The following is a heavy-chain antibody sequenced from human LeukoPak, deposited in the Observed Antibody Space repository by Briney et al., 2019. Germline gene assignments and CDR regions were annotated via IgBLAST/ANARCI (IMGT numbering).Heavy chain of an antibody. V-gene: IGHV3-30*18. CDR3: AKGSSWYDPIFDY. CDR2: ISYDRSNK. D-gene: IGHD6-13*01. J-gene: IGHJ4*02. CDR1: GFTFSSYG. Sequence: QPGGSLRLSCAASGFTFSSYGMHWVRQAPGKGLEWVAVISYDRSNKYYADSVKGRFTISRDNSKNTLYLQMNSLRAEDTAVYYCAKGSSWYDPIFDYWGQGTLVTVSS.